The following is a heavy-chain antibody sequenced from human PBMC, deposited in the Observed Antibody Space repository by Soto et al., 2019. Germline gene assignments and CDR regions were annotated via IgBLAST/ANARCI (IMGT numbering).Heavy chain of an antibody. CDR2: IYHSGST. CDR1: GYSISSGYY. D-gene: IGHD3-3*01. V-gene: IGHV4-38-2*01. CDR3: ARAYPYYDFWSGYSQNWFDP. J-gene: IGHJ5*02. Sequence: SETLSLTCAVSGYSISSGYYWGWIRQPPGKGLEWIGSIYHSGSTYYNPSLKSRGTISVDTSKNQFSLKLSSVTAADTAVYYCARAYPYYDFWSGYSQNWFDPWGQGTLVTVSS.